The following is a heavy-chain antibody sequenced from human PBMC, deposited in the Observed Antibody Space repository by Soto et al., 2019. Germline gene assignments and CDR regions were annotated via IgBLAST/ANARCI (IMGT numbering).Heavy chain of an antibody. V-gene: IGHV5-51*01. Sequence: GESLKISCTVSGDSFNSTWIAWVRQRPGRGLEWMGIIYPIDSDTRYSPSFQGQVTISVDRSVNSAFLQWRSLKASDTAMYYCARTLYYYDSSGYYWDAFDIWGQGTMVTVS. D-gene: IGHD3-22*01. CDR2: IYPIDSDT. CDR3: ARTLYYYDSSGYYWDAFDI. CDR1: GDSFNSTW. J-gene: IGHJ3*02.